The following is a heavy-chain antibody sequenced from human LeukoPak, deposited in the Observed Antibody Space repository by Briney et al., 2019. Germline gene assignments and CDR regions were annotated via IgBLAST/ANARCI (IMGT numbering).Heavy chain of an antibody. J-gene: IGHJ4*02. CDR2: IIPMFGTA. CDR3: ARTRSGSHLQIFDY. Sequence: ASVTVSCKASGGTFRRYAINWVRQAPGQGLEWMGGIIPMFGTANYAQKFQGRVTITTDESTSTAYMELSSLRSEDTAVYYCARTRSGSHLQIFDYWGQGTLVTVSS. CDR1: GGTFRRYA. V-gene: IGHV1-69*05. D-gene: IGHD1-26*01.